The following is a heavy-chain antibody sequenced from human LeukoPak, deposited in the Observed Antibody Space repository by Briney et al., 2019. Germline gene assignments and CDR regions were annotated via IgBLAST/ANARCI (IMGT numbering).Heavy chain of an antibody. Sequence: GGSLRLSCAASGFTFSSYAMTWVRQAQGKGLEWVSTISYAGSSSYYADSVKGRFTISRDNSKNTLYLQMGRLRAEDTAIYYCGKDSRTGGPRAFDSWGQGTLVTVSS. CDR1: GFTFSSYA. J-gene: IGHJ4*02. CDR2: ISYAGSSS. CDR3: GKDSRTGGPRAFDS. D-gene: IGHD2-8*02. V-gene: IGHV3-23*01.